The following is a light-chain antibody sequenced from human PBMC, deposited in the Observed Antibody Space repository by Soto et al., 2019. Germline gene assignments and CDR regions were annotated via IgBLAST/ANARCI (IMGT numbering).Light chain of an antibody. CDR1: QSISSY. CDR3: QQYNSYSWT. V-gene: IGKV1-5*03. CDR2: KAS. J-gene: IGKJ1*01. Sequence: DIQMTQSPSTLSASVGDRVTITCRASQSISSYLAWYQQKPEKAPKLLIYKASSLESGVPSRFSGSGSGTEFTLTVSSLQPDDFATYYCQQYNSYSWTFGQGTKVEIK.